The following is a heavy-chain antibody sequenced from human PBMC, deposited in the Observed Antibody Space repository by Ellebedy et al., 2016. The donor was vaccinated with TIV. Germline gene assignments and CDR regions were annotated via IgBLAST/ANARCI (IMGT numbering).Heavy chain of an antibody. J-gene: IGHJ4*02. V-gene: IGHV3-30*04. CDR3: ARAGEKWELNY. Sequence: GESLKISCAASGFILSNSAMFWVRQAPSKGLEWVAVISYDGSNKDYADSVKGRFTISRDGSKNILYLQMNSLRLDDTAVYYCARAGEKWELNYWGQGTLVTVSS. CDR1: GFILSNSA. D-gene: IGHD1-26*01. CDR2: ISYDGSNK.